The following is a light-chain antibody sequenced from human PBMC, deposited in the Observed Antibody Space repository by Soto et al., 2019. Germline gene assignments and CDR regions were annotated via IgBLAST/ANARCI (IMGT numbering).Light chain of an antibody. CDR2: VSD. Sequence: QSVLTQPPSASGAPGQRVTISCSGSRSNIGSSNVNWFQQFPGTAPKLIITVSDQRPSGVPDRFSGSKSGTSGSLAISGLQSEDEADDYCAVWDDSLKAYIFGAGTKVTVL. V-gene: IGLV1-44*01. CDR3: AVWDDSLKAYI. CDR1: RSNIGSSN. J-gene: IGLJ1*01.